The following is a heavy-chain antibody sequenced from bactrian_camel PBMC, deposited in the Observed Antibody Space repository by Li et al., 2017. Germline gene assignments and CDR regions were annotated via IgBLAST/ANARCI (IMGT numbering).Heavy chain of an antibody. CDR1: QSTINNYC. D-gene: IGHD2*01. CDR3: AAGTWGLCYSESARPADFGY. J-gene: IGHJ6*01. V-gene: IGHV3S1*01. CDR2: IYTSGGTR. Sequence: VQLVESGGGSVQAGGSLRLSCVVSQSTINNYCMAWFRQVPGKEREGVATIYTSGGTRYYADSVKGRFTISQGNAKNTMYLQMNSLKPEDTAMYYCAAGTWGLCYSESARPADFGYWGQGTQVTVS.